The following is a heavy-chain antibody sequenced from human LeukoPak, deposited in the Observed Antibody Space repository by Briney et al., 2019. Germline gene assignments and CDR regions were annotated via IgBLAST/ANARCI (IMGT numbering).Heavy chain of an antibody. D-gene: IGHD3-10*01. J-gene: IGHJ4*02. CDR2: ISGSGGST. V-gene: IGHV3-23*01. CDR3: ARDLMVTMVRGVDYFDY. CDR1: GFTFSSYA. Sequence: GGSLRLSCAASGFTFSSYAMSWVRQAPGKGLEWVSAISGSGGSTYYADSVKGRFTISRDNAKNSLYLQMNSLRAEDTAVYYCARDLMVTMVRGVDYFDYWGQGTLVTVSS.